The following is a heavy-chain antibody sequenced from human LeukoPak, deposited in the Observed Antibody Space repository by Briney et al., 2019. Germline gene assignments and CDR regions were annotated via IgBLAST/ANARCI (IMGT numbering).Heavy chain of an antibody. CDR1: GYFINSGFY. V-gene: IGHV4-38-2*02. J-gene: IGHJ4*02. CDR3: ARASGSGSYHHFDY. D-gene: IGHD1-26*01. Sequence: SETLSLTCTVSGYFINSGFYWGWIRQPPGKGLEWIGSIHFSGSTFYNPSLKSRVTISVDKSKNQFSLKLSSVTAADTAVYYCARASGSGSYHHFDYWGQGTLVTVSS. CDR2: IHFSGST.